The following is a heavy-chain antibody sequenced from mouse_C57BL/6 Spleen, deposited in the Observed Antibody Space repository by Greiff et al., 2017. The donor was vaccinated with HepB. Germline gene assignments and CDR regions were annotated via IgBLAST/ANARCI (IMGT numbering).Heavy chain of an antibody. CDR1: GFTFSSYA. CDR3: ARAGDGYCDN. D-gene: IGHD2-3*01. J-gene: IGHJ2*01. Sequence: EVQRVESGGGLVKPGGSLKLSCAASGFTFSSYAMSWVRQTPEKRLEWVATISDGGSYTYYPDNVKGRFTISRDNAKNNLYLQMSHLKSEDTAMYYCARAGDGYCDNWGQGTTLTVSS. V-gene: IGHV5-4*01. CDR2: ISDGGSYT.